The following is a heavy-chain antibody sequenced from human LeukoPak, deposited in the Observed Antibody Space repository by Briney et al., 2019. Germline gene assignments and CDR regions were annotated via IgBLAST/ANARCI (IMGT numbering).Heavy chain of an antibody. V-gene: IGHV4-59*11. CDR1: GGPISSHY. CDR3: ARHPGYSYGSNWFDP. J-gene: IGHJ5*02. Sequence: SETLSLTCTVSGGPISSHYWSWIRQPPGKGLEWIGYIYYSGSTNYNPSLKSRVTISVDTSKNQFSLKLSSVTAADTAVYYCARHPGYSYGSNWFDPWGQGTLVTVSS. CDR2: IYYSGST. D-gene: IGHD5-18*01.